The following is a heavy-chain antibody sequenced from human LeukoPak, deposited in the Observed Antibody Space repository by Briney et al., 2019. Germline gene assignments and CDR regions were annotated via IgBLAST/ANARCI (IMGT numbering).Heavy chain of an antibody. CDR3: AKRMASGNYYFDY. V-gene: IGHV3-69-1*01. CDR1: GFTFSDYW. CDR2: IGSSYTT. D-gene: IGHD3-10*01. Sequence: GGSLTLSCAASGFTFSDYWMHWVRQAPGKGLEWVSSIGSSYTTYYADSVRGRFTISRDNSRNTLYLQMNSLRDEDTAVYYCAKRMASGNYYFDYWGQGTLVTVSS. J-gene: IGHJ4*02.